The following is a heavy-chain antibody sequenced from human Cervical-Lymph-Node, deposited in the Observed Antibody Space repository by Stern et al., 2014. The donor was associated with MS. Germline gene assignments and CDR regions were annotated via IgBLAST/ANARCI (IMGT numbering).Heavy chain of an antibody. CDR1: GFTFSSYG. CDR2: ISYDGNHK. V-gene: IGHV3-30*03. CDR3: ARDYEDTSMLFDH. D-gene: IGHD2-8*01. J-gene: IGHJ4*02. Sequence: VQLEESGGAVVQPGRSLRLSCAASGFTFSSYGMHWVRPAPGKGLEWVTVISYDGNHKFYAPSVKGRFTISRDNSKNTLHLQMNSVTPDDTAIYYCARDYEDTSMLFDHWGQGTLVTVSS.